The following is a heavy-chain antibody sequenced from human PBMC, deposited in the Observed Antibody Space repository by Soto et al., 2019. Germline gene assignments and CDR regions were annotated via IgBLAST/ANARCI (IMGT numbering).Heavy chain of an antibody. Sequence: ESGPTLVNPTQTLTLTCTFSGFSLSTSGMCVSWIRQPPGKALEWLALIDWDDDKYYSTSLKTRLTISKDTSKSQVVLTMTNMDPVDTATYYCARIEVAVVGGAFDIWGQGTLVTASS. CDR3: ARIEVAVVGGAFDI. V-gene: IGHV2-70*01. J-gene: IGHJ3*02. CDR1: GFSLSTSGMC. D-gene: IGHD1-26*01. CDR2: IDWDDDK.